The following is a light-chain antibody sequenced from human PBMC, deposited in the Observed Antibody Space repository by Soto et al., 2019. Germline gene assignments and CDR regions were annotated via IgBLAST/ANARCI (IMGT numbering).Light chain of an antibody. CDR3: QQYNTYSSLT. J-gene: IGKJ4*01. CDR2: DAS. V-gene: IGKV1-5*01. Sequence: DIQMTQSPSTLSASVGDRVTITCRASQIISSWLAWYQQKLGRAPRLLIYDASSLESGVPSRFSGSGYGTEFTLTISSLQPDDFATYYRQQYNTYSSLTFGGGTKVDIK. CDR1: QIISSW.